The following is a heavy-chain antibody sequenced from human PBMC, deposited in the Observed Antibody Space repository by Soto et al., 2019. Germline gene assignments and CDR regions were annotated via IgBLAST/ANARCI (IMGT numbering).Heavy chain of an antibody. CDR1: GFTFSDYY. D-gene: IGHD5-12*01. CDR2: ISSSSSYT. V-gene: IGHV3-11*05. J-gene: IGHJ4*02. Sequence: PGGSLRLSCAASGFTFSDYYMSWIRQAPGKGLEWVSYISSSSSYTNYAESVKGRFTISRDNAKNSLYLQMNSLRAEDTAVFYCARGELGGGYDPRVCDYWGQGTLVTVSS. CDR3: ARGELGGGYDPRVCDY.